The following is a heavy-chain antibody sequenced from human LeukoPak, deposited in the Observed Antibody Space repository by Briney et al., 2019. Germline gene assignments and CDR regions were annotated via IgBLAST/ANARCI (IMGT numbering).Heavy chain of an antibody. CDR3: ARDLYPYSYGSLYYYGMDV. CDR1: GGSISSYY. CDR2: IYTSGST. J-gene: IGHJ6*02. D-gene: IGHD5-18*01. V-gene: IGHV4-4*07. Sequence: PSETLSLTCTVSGGSISSYYWSWIQQPAGKGLEWIGRIYTSGSTNYNPSLKSRVTMSVDTSKNQFSLKLSSVTAADTAVYYCARDLYPYSYGSLYYYGMDVWGQGTTVTVSS.